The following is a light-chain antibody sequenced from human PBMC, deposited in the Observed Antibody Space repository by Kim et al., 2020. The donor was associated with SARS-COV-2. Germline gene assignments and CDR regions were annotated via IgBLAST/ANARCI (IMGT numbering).Light chain of an antibody. CDR1: SSNIGGNA. V-gene: IGLV1-44*01. CDR3: ASWDDSLNGWV. Sequence: QSVLTQPPSVSGTPGQRVTISCSGSSSNIGGNAVNWYQHLPGTAPKLLIYNDNQRPSGVPDRFSGSKSGTSASLAISGLQSEDEADFYCASWDDSLNGWVFGGGTQLTVL. CDR2: NDN. J-gene: IGLJ3*02.